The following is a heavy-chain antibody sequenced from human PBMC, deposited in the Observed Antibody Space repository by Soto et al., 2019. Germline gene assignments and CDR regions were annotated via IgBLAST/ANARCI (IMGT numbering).Heavy chain of an antibody. V-gene: IGHV3-48*03. CDR1: GLSFSSYE. CDR3: ASVMLRFSYGIDV. Sequence: VGSLRPSCAASGLSFSSYEMHWVRQAPGKGLEWVSYISKSGSVIYYTDSVKGRFTISRDNAKNLLYLEMNSLRAEDTAVYFCASVMLRFSYGIDVWGQGTTVTVSS. J-gene: IGHJ6*02. CDR2: ISKSGSVI. D-gene: IGHD3-3*01.